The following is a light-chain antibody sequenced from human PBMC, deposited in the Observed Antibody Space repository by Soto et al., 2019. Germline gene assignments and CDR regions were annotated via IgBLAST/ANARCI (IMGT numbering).Light chain of an antibody. CDR2: EGH. Sequence: QSALAQPASVSGSPGQSITTSCTGASGYVGTYSLVSWYQQHPGKAPKVVIYEGHKRPSGVPDRFSGSTSVNTASLTISGLQTDDEADYYCCLYVGATTYVFGTGTKVTV. CDR3: CLYVGATTYV. CDR1: SGYVGTYSL. V-gene: IGLV2-23*01. J-gene: IGLJ1*01.